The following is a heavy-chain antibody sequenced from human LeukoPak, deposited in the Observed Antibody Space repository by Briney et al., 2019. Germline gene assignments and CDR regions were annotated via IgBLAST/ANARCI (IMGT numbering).Heavy chain of an antibody. CDR3: ARHVPRGRSDFDV. J-gene: IGHJ4*02. D-gene: IGHD6-19*01. CDR1: GFTFRNHW. CDR2: INEDGDET. Sequence: GGSLRLICAASGFTFRNHWMAWVRQAPGKGLEWLANINEDGDETSYMESVKGRFTVSRDNARASVYLQMGCLRAEDTAVYFCARHVPRGRSDFDVWGQGALVTVSS. V-gene: IGHV3-7*01.